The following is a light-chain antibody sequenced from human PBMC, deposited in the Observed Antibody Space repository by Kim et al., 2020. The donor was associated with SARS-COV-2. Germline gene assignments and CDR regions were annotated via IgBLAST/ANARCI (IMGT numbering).Light chain of an antibody. Sequence: SPGERATLSCRASQSVSSSYLAWYQQKPGQAPRLLIYGASSRATGIPDRFSGSGSGTDFTLTISRLEPEDFAVYYCQQYGSSPSTFGQGTKLEI. J-gene: IGKJ2*01. CDR2: GAS. CDR3: QQYGSSPST. CDR1: QSVSSSY. V-gene: IGKV3-20*01.